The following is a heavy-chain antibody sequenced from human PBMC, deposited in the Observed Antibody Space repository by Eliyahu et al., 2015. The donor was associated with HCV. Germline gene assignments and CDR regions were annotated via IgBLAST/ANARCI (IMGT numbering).Heavy chain of an antibody. J-gene: IGHJ4*01. V-gene: IGHV3-74*03. CDR2: IDNXGSVV. CDR1: GYTFSSYW. Sequence: EVELVESGGGIVQPGGSLRLSCAASGYTFSSYWMHWVRQVPGKGLVWVSRIDNXGSVVTYADSVKGRFTISRDNAKNTLYLQMNNLRVDDTAVYYCGRDLSGEADYWGQGTLVTVSS. CDR3: GRDLSGEADY. D-gene: IGHD1-26*01.